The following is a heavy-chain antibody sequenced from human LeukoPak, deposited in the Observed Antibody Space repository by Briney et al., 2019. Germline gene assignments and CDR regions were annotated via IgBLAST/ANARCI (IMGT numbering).Heavy chain of an antibody. Sequence: GRSLRLSCAASGFTFDDYAMHWVRQAPGKGLEWVSGISWNSGSIGYADSVKGRFTISRDNAKNSLYLQMNSLRAEDTAVYYCAKERLHFIDYWGQGTLVTVSS. CDR2: ISWNSGSI. J-gene: IGHJ4*02. D-gene: IGHD4-11*01. CDR1: GFTFDDYA. V-gene: IGHV3-9*01. CDR3: AKERLHFIDY.